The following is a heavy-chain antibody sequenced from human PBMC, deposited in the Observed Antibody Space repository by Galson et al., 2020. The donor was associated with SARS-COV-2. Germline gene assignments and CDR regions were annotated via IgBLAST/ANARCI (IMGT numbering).Heavy chain of an antibody. Sequence: GGSLRLSCAASGFTFSSYAMHWVRQAPGKGLEWVAVISYDGSNKYYADSVKGRFTISRDNSKNTLYLQMNSLRAEDTAVYYCARDPTTVTGYAWYFDLWGRGTLVTVSS. CDR3: ARDPTTVTGYAWYFDL. V-gene: IGHV3-30-3*01. J-gene: IGHJ2*01. D-gene: IGHD4-17*01. CDR1: GFTFSSYA. CDR2: ISYDGSNK.